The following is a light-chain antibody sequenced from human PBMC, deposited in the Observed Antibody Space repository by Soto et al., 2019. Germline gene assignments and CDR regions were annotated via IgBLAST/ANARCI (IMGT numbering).Light chain of an antibody. CDR2: RNN. CDR1: SSNIGRNY. Sequence: QSVLTQPPSASGTPGPRATISCSGSSSNIGRNYVSWYQQLPGTAPKLLIYRNNQRPSGVPDRISGSKSGTSASLAISGLRSEDEADYYCAAWDDSLSEGVFGTATKLTVL. V-gene: IGLV1-47*01. CDR3: AAWDDSLSEGV. J-gene: IGLJ1*01.